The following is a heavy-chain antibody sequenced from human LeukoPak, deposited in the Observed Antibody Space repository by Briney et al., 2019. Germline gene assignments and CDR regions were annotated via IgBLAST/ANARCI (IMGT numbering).Heavy chain of an antibody. J-gene: IGHJ4*02. D-gene: IGHD6-13*01. CDR3: ASDSSSWYEGGVGDY. V-gene: IGHV4-38-2*02. CDR2: IYHSGST. CDR1: GYSISSGYY. Sequence: SETLSLTCTVSGYSISSGYYWGWIRQPPGKGLEWIGSIYHSGSTYYNPSLKSRVTISVDTSKNQFSLKLSSVTAADTAAYYCASDSSSWYEGGVGDYWGQGTLVTVSS.